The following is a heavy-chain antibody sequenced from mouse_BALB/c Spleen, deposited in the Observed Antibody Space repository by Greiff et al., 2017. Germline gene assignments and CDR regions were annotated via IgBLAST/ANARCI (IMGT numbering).Heavy chain of an antibody. V-gene: IGHV1-14*01. J-gene: IGHJ1*01. CDR2: INPYNDGT. D-gene: IGHD1-2*01. CDR1: GYTFTSYV. CDR3: ASITTATWYFDV. Sequence: EVQLQQSGPELVKPGASVKMSCKASGYTFTSYVMHWVKQKPGQGLEWIGYINPYNDGTKYNEKFKGKATLTSDKSSSTAYMELSSLTSEDSAVYYCASITTATWYFDVWGAGTTVTVSS.